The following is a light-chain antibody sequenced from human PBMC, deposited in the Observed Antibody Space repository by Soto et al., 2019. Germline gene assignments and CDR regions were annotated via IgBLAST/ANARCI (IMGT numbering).Light chain of an antibody. Sequence: FILTQPPSVSESPGKTVTISCTRSSGSIASNYVQWYQQRPGSSPTTVIYEDNQRPSGVPDRFSGSIDSSSNSASLTISGRKTEDEADYYCQSYDSDNQVFGGGTKLTVL. CDR2: EDN. J-gene: IGLJ3*02. V-gene: IGLV6-57*01. CDR1: SGSIASNY. CDR3: QSYDSDNQV.